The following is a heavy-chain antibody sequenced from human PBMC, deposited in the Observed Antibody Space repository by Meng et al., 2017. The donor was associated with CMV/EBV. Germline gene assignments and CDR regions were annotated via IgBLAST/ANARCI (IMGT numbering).Heavy chain of an antibody. CDR2: IKSKTDGGTT. CDR1: GFTFSNAW. D-gene: IGHD3-22*01. J-gene: IGHJ4*02. Sequence: GESLKISCAASGFTFSNAWMSWVRQAPGKGLEWVGRIKSKTDGGTTDYAARVKGRFTISRDDSKNTLYLQMNSLKTEDTAVYYCTTDLYYYDSSGYYAALDYWGQGTLVTVSS. V-gene: IGHV3-15*01. CDR3: TTDLYYYDSSGYYAALDY.